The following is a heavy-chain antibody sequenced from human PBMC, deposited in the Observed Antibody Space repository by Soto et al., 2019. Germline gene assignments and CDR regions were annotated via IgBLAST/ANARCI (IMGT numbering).Heavy chain of an antibody. J-gene: IGHJ4*02. Sequence: EVQLVESGGGLIQPGGSLRLSCVVSGFTVSSSNYMSWVRQAPGKGLEWVSVIYTGGTTYYADSVKGRFTISRDNSKNTLYLQTNCLRPVDTAVYYCHGDGYWGQGTLVTVSS. V-gene: IGHV3-53*01. CDR3: HGDGY. CDR2: IYTGGTT. CDR1: GFTVSSSNY.